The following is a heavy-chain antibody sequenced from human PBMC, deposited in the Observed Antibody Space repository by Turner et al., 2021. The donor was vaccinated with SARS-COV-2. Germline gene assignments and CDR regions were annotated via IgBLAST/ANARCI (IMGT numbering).Heavy chain of an antibody. V-gene: IGHV3-30-3*01. CDR3: AKDVTRGVEGRQGVGAWDY. J-gene: IGHJ4*02. CDR2: IVYDGSNE. CDR1: GFTFSSFA. Sequence: QVQLVESGGGVVQPGRSLSLSCVASGFTFSSFAMHWVRQAPGGGLEWVAAIVYDGSNEFYADSVKGRFTISRDNSKNTLFLQMNSLKAEDSAVYYCAKDVTRGVEGRQGVGAWDYWGQGTLVTVSS. D-gene: IGHD1-1*01.